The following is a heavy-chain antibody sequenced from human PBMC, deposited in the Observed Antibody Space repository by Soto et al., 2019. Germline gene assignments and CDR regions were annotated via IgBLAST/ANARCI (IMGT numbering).Heavy chain of an antibody. V-gene: IGHV4-30-2*01. CDR1: GGSISSGGYS. Sequence: PSETLSLTCAVSGGSISSGGYSWSWIRQPPGKGLEWIGYIYHSGSTYYNPSLKSRVTISVDRSKNQFSLKLSSVTAADTAVYYCAILRDPHYYFDYWGQGTLVTVSS. J-gene: IGHJ4*02. CDR2: IYHSGST. CDR3: AILRDPHYYFDY. D-gene: IGHD3-16*01.